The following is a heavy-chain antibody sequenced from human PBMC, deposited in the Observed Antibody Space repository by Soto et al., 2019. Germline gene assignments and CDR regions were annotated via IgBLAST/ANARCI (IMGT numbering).Heavy chain of an antibody. J-gene: IGHJ6*02. CDR3: ARDRGYRYGYGMDV. CDR2: INADNGNT. D-gene: IGHD3-16*02. V-gene: IGHV1-3*01. Sequence: QVQLVQSGAEVKKPGASVRVSCKASGYTFTSYAMHWVRQAPGQRLEWMGWINADNGNTKYSQKFQGRVTITRDTSSSKAYMELGSLRSEDTAVYDCARDRGYRYGYGMDVWGQGTTVTVSS. CDR1: GYTFTSYA.